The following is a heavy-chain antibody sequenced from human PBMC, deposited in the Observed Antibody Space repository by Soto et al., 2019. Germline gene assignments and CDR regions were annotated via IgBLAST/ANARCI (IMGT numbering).Heavy chain of an antibody. J-gene: IGHJ5*02. D-gene: IGHD2-2*02. CDR3: VRDSSDIVVVPAAIEGVRAP. Sequence: GGSLRLSCAASGFTFSDYYMSWSRQAPGKGLEWISYISSSGASTKYADSVKGRFTISRDNVKNSLYLQMNSLRAEDTAVYYCVRDSSDIVVVPAAIEGVRAPWGQGTLVTVSS. CDR2: ISSSGAST. V-gene: IGHV3-11*06. CDR1: GFTFSDYY.